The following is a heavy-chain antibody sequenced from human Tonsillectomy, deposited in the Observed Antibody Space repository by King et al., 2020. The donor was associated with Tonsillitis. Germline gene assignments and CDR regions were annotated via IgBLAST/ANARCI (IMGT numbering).Heavy chain of an antibody. D-gene: IGHD3-10*01. J-gene: IGHJ4*02. V-gene: IGHV3-30*02. CDR1: GFTFNNYG. Sequence: QLVQSGGAVVQPGGSLRLSCAASGFTFNNYGMHWVREAPGKGLEWVAFVRYDGRYTDYADSVKGPFTISRDNSKSTLYLQMDSLRAEDTAVYYCAKDVSEARFGAVGYFDYWGQGTLVTVSS. CDR2: VRYDGRYT. CDR3: AKDVSEARFGAVGYFDY.